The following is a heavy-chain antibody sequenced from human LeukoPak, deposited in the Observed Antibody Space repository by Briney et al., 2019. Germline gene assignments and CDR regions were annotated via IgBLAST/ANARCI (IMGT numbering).Heavy chain of an antibody. J-gene: IGHJ6*03. CDR3: ARGAEDYYMDV. CDR1: GGSISSHY. V-gene: IGHV4-59*11. Sequence: SETLSLTCTVSGGSISSHYWSWIRQPPGKGLEWIGYIYYSGSTNYNPSLKSRVTMSVDTSKNQFSLKLSSVTAADTAVYYCARGAEDYYMDVWGKGTTVTVSS. CDR2: IYYSGST.